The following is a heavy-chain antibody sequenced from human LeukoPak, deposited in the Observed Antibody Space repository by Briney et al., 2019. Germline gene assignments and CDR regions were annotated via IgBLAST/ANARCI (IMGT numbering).Heavy chain of an antibody. J-gene: IGHJ4*02. V-gene: IGHV3-21*01. Sequence: GGSLRLSCAASGFTFSSYSMNWVRHAPGEGLEWVSSISSSSSYIYYADSVKGRFTISRDNAKNSLYLQMNSLRAEDTAVYYCARDLSNGYSSSWYPNFDYWGQGTLVTVSS. CDR2: ISSSSSYI. D-gene: IGHD6-13*01. CDR1: GFTFSSYS. CDR3: ARDLSNGYSSSWYPNFDY.